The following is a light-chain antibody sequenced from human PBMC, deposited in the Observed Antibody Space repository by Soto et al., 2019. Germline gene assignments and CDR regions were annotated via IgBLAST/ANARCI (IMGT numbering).Light chain of an antibody. J-gene: IGLJ3*02. CDR1: SSDVGGYNY. CDR2: DVS. Sequence: QSALTQPASVSGSPGQSITISCTGTSSDVGGYNYVSWYQQHPGKAPKLMIYDVSNRPSGVSNRFSGSKSGNTASLTISGLQAEDEADYSCSSYTSSSTPLWVFGGGTKVTVL. V-gene: IGLV2-14*01. CDR3: SSYTSSSTPLWV.